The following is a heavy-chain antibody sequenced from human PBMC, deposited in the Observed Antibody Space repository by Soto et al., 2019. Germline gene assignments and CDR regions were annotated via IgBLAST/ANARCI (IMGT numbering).Heavy chain of an antibody. CDR1: GYTFTTTY. J-gene: IGHJ4*02. CDR3: ARVGSTIFHFDY. CDR2: ISAYNGKT. Sequence: ASVKVSCKASGYTFTTTYITWVRQAPGQGLEWMGWISAYNGKTNYAQKFQGWVTMTRDTSISTAYMELSRLRSDDTAVYYCARVGSTIFHFDYWGQGTLVTVSS. V-gene: IGHV1-2*04. D-gene: IGHD3-3*01.